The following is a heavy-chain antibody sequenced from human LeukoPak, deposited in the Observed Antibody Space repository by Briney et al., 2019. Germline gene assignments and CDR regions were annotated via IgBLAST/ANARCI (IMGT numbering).Heavy chain of an antibody. J-gene: IGHJ4*02. CDR3: ARGEVFVPDVAGVVFFSNFDY. CDR1: GYTFGAYY. D-gene: IGHD2-15*01. V-gene: IGHV1-2*02. Sequence: ASVKVSCKASGYTFGAYYMYWVRQAPGQGLEWMGWIRPNSGGTNYTQKFQGRVTMTRDTSINTAYMELSRLTSDDTAVYYCARGEVFVPDVAGVVFFSNFDYWGQGTLVTVSS. CDR2: IRPNSGGT.